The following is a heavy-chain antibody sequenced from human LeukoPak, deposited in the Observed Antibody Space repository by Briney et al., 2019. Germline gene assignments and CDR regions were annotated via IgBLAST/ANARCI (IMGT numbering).Heavy chain of an antibody. CDR1: GFTSSNAW. D-gene: IGHD4/OR15-4a*01. CDR2: IKSKTEGGTR. Sequence: PGGSLRLSCAVPGFTSSNAWMSWVRQAPGKGLEWVGRIKSKTEGGTRDYAAPVKGRFTISRDDSKNTLYLQMNSLKTEDTAVYYCTTFDYAAFLIWGQGTMVTVSS. V-gene: IGHV3-15*01. CDR3: TTFDYAAFLI. J-gene: IGHJ3*02.